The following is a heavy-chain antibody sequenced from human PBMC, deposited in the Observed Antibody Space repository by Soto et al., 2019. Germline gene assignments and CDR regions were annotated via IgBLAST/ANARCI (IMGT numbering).Heavy chain of an antibody. J-gene: IGHJ4*02. CDR2: ISGHNGNT. V-gene: IGHV1-18*01. D-gene: IGHD1-1*01. Sequence: ASVKVSCKASGYSFTIFGIVWVRQAPGQGLEWMGWISGHNGNTRYAQHLQDRVTMTTDTSTSTAYMELRSLRPDDTAVYYCARGGATLPSQLAHWGQGTQVTVSS. CDR3: ARGGATLPSQLAH. CDR1: GYSFTIFG.